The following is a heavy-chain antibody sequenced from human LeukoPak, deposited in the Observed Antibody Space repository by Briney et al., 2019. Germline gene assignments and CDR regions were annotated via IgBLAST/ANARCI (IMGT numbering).Heavy chain of an antibody. Sequence: GGSLRLSCAASGFTFSSYAMSWVRQAPGRGLEWISSISFSGGSTYYAGSVKGRFIISRDHSKNTLYLQMNSLRAEATAVYYCARDLVARGDYWGQGTLVTVSS. CDR3: ARDLVARGDY. D-gene: IGHD5-12*01. J-gene: IGHJ4*02. CDR2: ISFSGGST. CDR1: GFTFSSYA. V-gene: IGHV3-23*01.